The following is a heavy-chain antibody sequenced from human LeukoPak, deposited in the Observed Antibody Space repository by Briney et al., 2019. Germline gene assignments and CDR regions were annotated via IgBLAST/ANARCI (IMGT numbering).Heavy chain of an antibody. CDR3: AKMGPIVVVPAATDY. CDR1: GFTFSSYA. D-gene: IGHD2-2*01. J-gene: IGHJ4*02. Sequence: GGSLRLSCAASGFTFSSYAMSWVRQAPGKGLEWVSAISGSGCGTYYADSVKGRFTISRDNSKNTLYLQMNSLRAEDTAVYYCAKMGPIVVVPAATDYWGQGTLVTVSP. CDR2: ISGSGCGT. V-gene: IGHV3-23*01.